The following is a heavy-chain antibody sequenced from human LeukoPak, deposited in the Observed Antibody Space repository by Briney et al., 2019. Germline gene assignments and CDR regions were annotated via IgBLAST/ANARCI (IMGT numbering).Heavy chain of an antibody. CDR3: ARSGDIVVVPAAIPTDY. D-gene: IGHD2-2*02. J-gene: IGHJ4*02. CDR2: INPNSGGT. CDR1: GYTFTGYY. Sequence: ASVKVSCKASGYTFTGYYMHWVRQAPGQGLEWMGWINPNSGGTNYAQKFQGRVTMTRDTSISTAYMELSRLRSDDTAVYYCARSGDIVVVPAAIPTDYWGQGTLVTVSS. V-gene: IGHV1-2*02.